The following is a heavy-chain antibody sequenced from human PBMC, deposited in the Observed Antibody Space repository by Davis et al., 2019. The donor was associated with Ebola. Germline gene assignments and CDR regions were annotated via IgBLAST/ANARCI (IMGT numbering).Heavy chain of an antibody. CDR1: GNSFTNYW. D-gene: IGHD4-11*01. CDR3: ATLRRTVTGMDDAFDI. J-gene: IGHJ3*02. CDR2: IYTGDSDT. V-gene: IGHV5-51*01. Sequence: GASLKISCKGSGNSFTNYWIGWVRQMPGKGLEWMGIIYTGDSDTRYSPSFRGQVTISAEKSIRAAYLQWSNLKDSDTAMYYCATLRRTVTGMDDAFDIWGQGTMVTVSS.